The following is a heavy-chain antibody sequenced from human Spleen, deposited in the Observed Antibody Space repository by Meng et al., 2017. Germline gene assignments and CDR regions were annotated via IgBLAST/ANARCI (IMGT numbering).Heavy chain of an antibody. D-gene: IGHD4-23*01. Sequence: SETLSLTCTVSGGSISSGSYYWSWIRQPAGKGLEWIGRIYTSGSTNYNPSLKSRVTISVDTSKNQFSLKLNSVTAADTAVYYCAREDGGNGGYFDYWGQGTLVTVSS. CDR3: AREDGGNGGYFDY. CDR2: IYTSGST. V-gene: IGHV4-61*02. CDR1: GGSISSGSYY. J-gene: IGHJ4*02.